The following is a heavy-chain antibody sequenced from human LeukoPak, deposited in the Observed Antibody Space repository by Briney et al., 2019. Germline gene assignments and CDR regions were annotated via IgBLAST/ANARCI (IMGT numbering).Heavy chain of an antibody. CDR3: ARSSPDYYDILTGSYAFDP. Sequence: SETLSLTCTVSGGSISSYYWSWIRQPAGKGLEWIGRIYTSGSTNYNPSLKSRVTMSVDTSKNQFSLKLSSVTAADTAVYYCARSSPDYYDILTGSYAFDPWGQGTLVTVSS. D-gene: IGHD3-9*01. J-gene: IGHJ5*02. CDR1: GGSISSYY. CDR2: IYTSGST. V-gene: IGHV4-4*07.